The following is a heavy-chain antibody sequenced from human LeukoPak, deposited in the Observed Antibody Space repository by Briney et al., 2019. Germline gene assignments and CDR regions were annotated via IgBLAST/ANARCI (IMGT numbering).Heavy chain of an antibody. CDR1: GFTFSSYA. V-gene: IGHV3-30-3*01. Sequence: PGRSLRLSCAASGFTFSSYAMHWVRQAPGKGLEWGAVISYDGSNKYYADSVKGRFTISRDNSKNTLYLQMNSLRAEDTAVYYCARRGEEWLLSPYGMDVWGQGTTVTVSS. J-gene: IGHJ6*02. CDR2: ISYDGSNK. CDR3: ARRGEEWLLSPYGMDV. D-gene: IGHD3-3*01.